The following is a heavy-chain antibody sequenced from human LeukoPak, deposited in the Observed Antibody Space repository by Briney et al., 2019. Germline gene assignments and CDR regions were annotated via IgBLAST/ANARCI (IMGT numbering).Heavy chain of an antibody. CDR3: ARPPQRRSGSKAFDY. CDR2: IYPGDSDT. CDR1: GYSFTSYW. V-gene: IGHV5-51*01. Sequence: HGEALKISCKGSGYSFTSYWIVRVRQMPGKGLEGMGVIYPGDSDTRYSPSFQGQVTISADKSISTAYLPCSSLTASAPHMYLCARPPQRRSGSKAFDYSGPGTLVTVSS. J-gene: IGHJ4*02. D-gene: IGHD6-19*01.